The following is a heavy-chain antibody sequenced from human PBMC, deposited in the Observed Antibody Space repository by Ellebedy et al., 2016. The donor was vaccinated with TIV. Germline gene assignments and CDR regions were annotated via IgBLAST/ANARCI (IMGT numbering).Heavy chain of an antibody. Sequence: PGGSLRLSCAASGFTFSNYAMSWVRQAPGKGLEWVSAITSSADTTYYADSVKGRFTISRDNSKNTLYLQMNSLRAEDTAVYYCAKDGGHLTIWLIDYWGQGTLVTVSS. CDR3: AKDGGHLTIWLIDY. D-gene: IGHD3-9*01. CDR2: ITSSADTT. V-gene: IGHV3-23*01. J-gene: IGHJ4*02. CDR1: GFTFSNYA.